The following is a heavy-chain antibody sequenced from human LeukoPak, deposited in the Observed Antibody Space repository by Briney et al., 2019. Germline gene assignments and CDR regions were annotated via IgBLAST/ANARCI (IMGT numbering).Heavy chain of an antibody. V-gene: IGHV1-69*04. CDR3: ARERYSSSWYDEDYFDY. D-gene: IGHD6-13*01. CDR1: GGTVTSYA. Sequence: SVKVSCKAAGGTVTSYAISWVRQAPGQGGEGMGRIIPILGIANYAQKFQGRVTLTADKSTSTAYMQLSSLRSEDTAVYYCARERYSSSWYDEDYFDYWGQGTLVTVSS. J-gene: IGHJ4*02. CDR2: IIPILGIA.